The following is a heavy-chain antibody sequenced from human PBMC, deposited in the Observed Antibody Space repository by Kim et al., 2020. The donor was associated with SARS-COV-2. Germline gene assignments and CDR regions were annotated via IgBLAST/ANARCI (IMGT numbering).Heavy chain of an antibody. Sequence: GGSLRLSCAASGFTFSSYSMNWVRQAPGKGLEWVSSISSSSSYIYYADSVKGRFTISRDNAKNSPYLQMNSLRAEDTAVYYCARDPRFYGSGSDAFDIWGQGTMVTVSS. V-gene: IGHV3-21*04. D-gene: IGHD3-10*01. J-gene: IGHJ3*02. CDR1: GFTFSSYS. CDR2: ISSSSSYI. CDR3: ARDPRFYGSGSDAFDI.